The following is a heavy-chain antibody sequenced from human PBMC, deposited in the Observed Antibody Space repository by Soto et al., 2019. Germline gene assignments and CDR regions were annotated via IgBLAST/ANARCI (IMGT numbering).Heavy chain of an antibody. CDR3: ARHYCDSTSCYTAWFDP. J-gene: IGHJ5*02. Sequence: QVQLVQSGAEVKKPGASVKVSCKASGYSFSTYDINWVRQAAGPGLEWMGWVNPKSGNTDYAQRFRGRVTMTSNTAISTAYMELSALTPEDTAVYYCARHYCDSTSCYTAWFDPWGQGTLVTVAS. D-gene: IGHD2-2*02. CDR2: VNPKSGNT. V-gene: IGHV1-8*01. CDR1: GYSFSTYD.